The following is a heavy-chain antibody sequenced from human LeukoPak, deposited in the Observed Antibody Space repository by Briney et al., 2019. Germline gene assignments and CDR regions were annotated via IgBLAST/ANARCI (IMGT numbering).Heavy chain of an antibody. CDR2: ISYDGSNK. J-gene: IGHJ4*02. Sequence: GRSLRLSCAASGFTFSSYAMHWVRQAPGKGLEWVAVISYDGSNKYYADSVKGRFTISRDNSKNTLYLQMNSLRAEDTAVYYCARDTALWFGKSTSYWGQGTLVTVSS. CDR1: GFTFSSYA. D-gene: IGHD3-10*01. V-gene: IGHV3-30-3*01. CDR3: ARDTALWFGKSTSY.